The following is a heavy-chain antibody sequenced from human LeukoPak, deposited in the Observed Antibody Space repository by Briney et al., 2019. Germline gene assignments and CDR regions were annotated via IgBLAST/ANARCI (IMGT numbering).Heavy chain of an antibody. CDR1: GGSISSSSYY. Sequence: TLSLTCTVSGGSISSSSYYWGWIRQPPGKALEWLALIYWDDDKRYSPSLKSRLTITKDTSKNQVVLTMTNMDPVDTATYYCAHRRLYCSSTSCQGDFDYWGQGTLVTVSS. J-gene: IGHJ4*02. D-gene: IGHD2-2*01. V-gene: IGHV2-5*02. CDR3: AHRRLYCSSTSCQGDFDY. CDR2: IYWDDDK.